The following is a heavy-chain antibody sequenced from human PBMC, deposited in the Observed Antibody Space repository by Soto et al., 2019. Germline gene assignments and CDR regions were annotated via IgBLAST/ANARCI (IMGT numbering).Heavy chain of an antibody. V-gene: IGHV4-31*03. J-gene: IGHJ1*01. CDR3: ARDGYCSGGSCYHAEYFQH. CDR2: IYYSGST. CDR1: GGSISSGGYY. Sequence: QVQLQESGPGLVKPSQTLSLTCTVSGGSISSGGYYWSWIRQHTGKGLEWIGYIYYSGSTYYNPSLKSRVTISVDTSKNQFSLKLSSVTAADTAVYYCARDGYCSGGSCYHAEYFQHWGQGTLVTVSS. D-gene: IGHD2-15*01.